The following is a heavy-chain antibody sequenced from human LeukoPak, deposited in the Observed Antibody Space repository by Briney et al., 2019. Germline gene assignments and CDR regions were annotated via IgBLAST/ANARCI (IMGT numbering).Heavy chain of an antibody. V-gene: IGHV3-21*01. J-gene: IGHJ6*02. CDR3: ARAYYYDSSGYPGYYYYGMDV. CDR2: ISSSSSYI. CDR1: GFTFSSYS. Sequence: GGSLRLSCAASGFTFSSYSMNWVRQAPGKGLEWVSSISSSSSYIYYADSVKGRFTISRDNAKNSLYLQMNSLRAEGTAVYYCARAYYYDSSGYPGYYYYGMDVWGQGTTVTVSS. D-gene: IGHD3-22*01.